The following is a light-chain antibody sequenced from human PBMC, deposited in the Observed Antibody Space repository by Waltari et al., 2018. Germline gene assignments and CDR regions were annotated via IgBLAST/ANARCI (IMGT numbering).Light chain of an antibody. J-gene: IGLJ2*01. CDR1: GSDVGRYNY. Sequence: QSALTQPRSVSGSPGQSVTISCTGTGSDVGRYNYVSWYQQYPGKAPKLMISDVYERPSGVPDRFSGSKSGNTASLTISGLQAEDDAVYYCCSYAGDYTLVFGGGTEVTVL. CDR2: DVY. V-gene: IGLV2-11*01. CDR3: CSYAGDYTLV.